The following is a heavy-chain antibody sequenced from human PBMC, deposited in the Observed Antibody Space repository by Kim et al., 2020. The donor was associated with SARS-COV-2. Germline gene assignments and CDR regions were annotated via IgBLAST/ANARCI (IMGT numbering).Heavy chain of an antibody. Sequence: GGSLRLSCVASGFDFSSYTMHWVRQAPGKGLEWVSIIWYAGGKRYYADSVKGRFTISRDNSKNTLFLQMNSLRAEDTAVDYCAKAVRTPYKGLVTPVTNDFYPYGLDIWGQGTTVTVSS. CDR3: AKAVRTPYKGLVTPVTNDFYPYGLDI. D-gene: IGHD2-8*01. J-gene: IGHJ6*02. V-gene: IGHV3-33*06. CDR2: IWYAGGKR. CDR1: GFDFSSYT.